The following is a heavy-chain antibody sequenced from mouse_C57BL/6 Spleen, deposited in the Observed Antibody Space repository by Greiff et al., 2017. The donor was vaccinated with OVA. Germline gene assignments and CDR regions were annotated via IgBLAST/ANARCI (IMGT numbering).Heavy chain of an antibody. CDR3: ARGGSPTVVAPFAY. V-gene: IGHV3-6*01. J-gene: IGHJ3*01. D-gene: IGHD1-1*01. CDR1: GYSITSGYY. CDR2: ISYDGSN. Sequence: ESGPGLVKPSQSLSLTCSVTGYSITSGYYWNWIRQFPGNKLEWMGYISYDGSNNYNPSLKNRISITRDTSKNQFFLKLNSVTTEDTATYYCARGGSPTVVAPFAYWGQGTLVTVSA.